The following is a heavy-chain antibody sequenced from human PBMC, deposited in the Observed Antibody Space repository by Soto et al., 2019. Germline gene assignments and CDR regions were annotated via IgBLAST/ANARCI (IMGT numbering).Heavy chain of an antibody. CDR2: IYYSGST. CDR3: ARGSSITIFGVVTPTAAFDI. Sequence: SETLSLTCTVSGGSISSGGYYWSWIRQHPGKGLEWIGYIYYSGSTYYNPSLKSRVTISVDTSKNQFSLKLSSVTAADTAVYYCARGSSITIFGVVTPTAAFDIWGQGTMVTVSS. J-gene: IGHJ3*02. CDR1: GGSISSGGYY. D-gene: IGHD3-3*01. V-gene: IGHV4-31*03.